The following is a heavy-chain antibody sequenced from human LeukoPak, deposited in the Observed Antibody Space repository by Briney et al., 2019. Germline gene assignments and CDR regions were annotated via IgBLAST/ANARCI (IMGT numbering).Heavy chain of an antibody. CDR3: ARDPNSAL. CDR2: IYSGGNT. J-gene: IGHJ4*02. V-gene: IGHV4-4*07. D-gene: IGHD4-23*01. Sequence: SETLSLTCTVSGGSINNYYWSWIRQPAGKGLEWIGRIYSGGNTNYNPSLKSRVTMSLDTSKNQFSLKLTSATAADTAVYYCARDPNSALWGQGTLVTVSS. CDR1: GGSINNYY.